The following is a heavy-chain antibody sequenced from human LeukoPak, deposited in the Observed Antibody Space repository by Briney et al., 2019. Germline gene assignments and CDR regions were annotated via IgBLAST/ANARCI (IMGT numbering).Heavy chain of an antibody. D-gene: IGHD6-19*01. CDR1: GFTFSSYA. V-gene: IGHV3-23*01. CDR2: ISGSGGST. CDR3: AKVEWQWLVPNWFDP. Sequence: PGGSLRLSCAASGFTFSSYAMSWVRQAPGKGLEWVSAISGSGGSTYYADSVKGRFTISRDNSKNTLYLQMNSLRAEDTAVYYCAKVEWQWLVPNWFDPWGQGTLVTVSS. J-gene: IGHJ5*02.